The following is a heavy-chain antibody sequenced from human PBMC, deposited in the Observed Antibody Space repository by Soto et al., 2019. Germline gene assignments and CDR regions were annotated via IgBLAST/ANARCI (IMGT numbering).Heavy chain of an antibody. CDR1: GYIFTGYY. CDR2: INPNSGGT. Sequence: PSVKVSCKASGYIFTGYYIHWVRQAPGQGLEWMGWINPNSGGTDYAQKFQGRVTMTRDTSITSAFMELTGLRTDGSAVFYCARANSGDDDEFDFWGQGTLVTVSS. J-gene: IGHJ4*02. CDR3: ARANSGDDDEFDF. V-gene: IGHV1-2*02. D-gene: IGHD5-12*01.